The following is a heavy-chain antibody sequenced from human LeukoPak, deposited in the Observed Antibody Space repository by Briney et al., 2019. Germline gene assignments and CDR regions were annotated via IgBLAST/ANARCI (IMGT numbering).Heavy chain of an antibody. Sequence: GGSLRLSCAASGFSFSNYEMNWVCQAPGKGLEWVSAISGSGGSTYYADSVKGRFTISRDNSKNTLYLQMNSLRAEDTAVYYCARLIVAWRGHFDYWGQGTLVTVSS. CDR1: GFSFSNYE. J-gene: IGHJ4*02. D-gene: IGHD3-22*01. V-gene: IGHV3-23*01. CDR2: ISGSGGST. CDR3: ARLIVAWRGHFDY.